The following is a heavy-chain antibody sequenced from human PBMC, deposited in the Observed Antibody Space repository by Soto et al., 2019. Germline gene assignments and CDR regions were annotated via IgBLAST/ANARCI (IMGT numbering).Heavy chain of an antibody. D-gene: IGHD2-15*01. CDR1: GFTFRSYA. CDR3: ARGDREDIAVVIGVRPGEYGVDV. Sequence: GGSLRLSCAASGFTFRSYAMHWVHQAPGKGLECVAVISHDGSNKFYRDYVKGRFTISRDNSKNTLYLQINSLRYEDTAVYYCARGDREDIAVVIGVRPGEYGVDVWGQGTTVTVSS. CDR2: ISHDGSNK. V-gene: IGHV3-30-3*01. J-gene: IGHJ6*02.